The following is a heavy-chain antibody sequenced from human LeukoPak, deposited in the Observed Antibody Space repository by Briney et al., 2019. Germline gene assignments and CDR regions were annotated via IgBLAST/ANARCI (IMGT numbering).Heavy chain of an antibody. J-gene: IGHJ6*03. CDR3: ARTRSSSTSYYYYYYMDV. D-gene: IGHD6-6*01. V-gene: IGHV1-69*06. CDR1: GGTFSSYA. CDR2: IIPIFGTA. Sequence: ASVKVSCKASGGTFSSYAISWVRQAPGQGLKWMGGIIPIFGTANYAQKFQGRVTITADKSTSTAYMELSSLRSEDTAVYYCARTRSSSTSYYYYYYMDVWGKGTTVTVSS.